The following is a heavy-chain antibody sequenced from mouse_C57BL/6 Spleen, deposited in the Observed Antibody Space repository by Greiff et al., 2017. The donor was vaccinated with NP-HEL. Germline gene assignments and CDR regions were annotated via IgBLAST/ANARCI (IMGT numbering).Heavy chain of an antibody. J-gene: IGHJ4*01. CDR2: IYPGSGST. V-gene: IGHV1-55*01. Sequence: QVQLQQPGAELVKPGASVKMSCKASGYTFTSYWITWVKQRPGQGLEWIGDIYPGSGSTNYNEKFKSKATLTVDTSSSTAYMQLSSLTSEDSAVYYCASSTTVVAPGDAMDYWGQGTSVTVSS. CDR1: GYTFTSYW. D-gene: IGHD1-1*01. CDR3: ASSTTVVAPGDAMDY.